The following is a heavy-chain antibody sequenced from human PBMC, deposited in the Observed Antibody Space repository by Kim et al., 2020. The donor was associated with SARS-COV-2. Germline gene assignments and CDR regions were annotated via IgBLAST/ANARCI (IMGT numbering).Heavy chain of an antibody. D-gene: IGHD3-9*01. CDR1: GYTFTSYG. Sequence: ASVKVSCKASGYTFTSYGISWVRQAPGQGLEWMGWISAYNGNTNYAQKLQGRVTMTTDTSTSTAYMELKSLRSDDTAVYYCARGQYHDILTGPTNYYYYGMDVWGQGTTVTVSS. J-gene: IGHJ6*02. CDR2: ISAYNGNT. V-gene: IGHV1-18*01. CDR3: ARGQYHDILTGPTNYYYYGMDV.